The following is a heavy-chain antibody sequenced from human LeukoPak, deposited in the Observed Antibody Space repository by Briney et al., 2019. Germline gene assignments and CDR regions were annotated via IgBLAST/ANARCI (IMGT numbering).Heavy chain of an antibody. D-gene: IGHD6-19*01. CDR2: IYTSGST. CDR1: GGSISSGSYY. J-gene: IGHJ4*02. Sequence: SETLSLTCTVSGGSISSGSYYWSWIRQPAGKGLEWIGRIYTSGSTNYNPSLKSRVTISVDTSKNQFSLKLSSVTAADTAVYYCARLEHSSGWYWYYFDYWGQGTLVTVSS. CDR3: ARLEHSSGWYWYYFDY. V-gene: IGHV4-61*02.